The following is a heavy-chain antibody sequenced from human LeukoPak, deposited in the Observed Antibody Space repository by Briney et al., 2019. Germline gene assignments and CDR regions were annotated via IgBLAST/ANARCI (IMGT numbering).Heavy chain of an antibody. Sequence: GGSLRLSCAASGFTFSSYEMNWVRQAPGKGLEWVSYISSSGSTIYYADSVKGRFTISRDNAKNSLYLQMNSLRAEDTAVYYCGRLVGAPGDFDYWAREPWSPSPQ. CDR3: GRLVGAPGDFDY. CDR2: ISSSGSTI. V-gene: IGHV3-48*03. CDR1: GFTFSSYE. D-gene: IGHD1-26*01. J-gene: IGHJ4*02.